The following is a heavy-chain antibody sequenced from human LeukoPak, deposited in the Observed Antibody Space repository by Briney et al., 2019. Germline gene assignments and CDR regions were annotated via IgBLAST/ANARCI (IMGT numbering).Heavy chain of an antibody. V-gene: IGHV3-48*02. Sequence: GGSLRLSCAAAGFTFSSYSMNWVRQAPGEGREWVSYISSSKGTIYYADSVKGRFTISRDNAKNSLYLQMNSLRDDDAAVYYCARERFGDFDYGGQGTLVTVSS. D-gene: IGHD3-10*01. CDR3: ARERFGDFDY. CDR1: GFTFSSYS. J-gene: IGHJ4*02. CDR2: ISSSKGTI.